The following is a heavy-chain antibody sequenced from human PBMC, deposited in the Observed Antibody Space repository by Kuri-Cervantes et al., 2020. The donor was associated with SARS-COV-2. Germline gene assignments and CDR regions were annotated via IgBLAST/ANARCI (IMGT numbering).Heavy chain of an antibody. Sequence: GSLRLSCAVYGGSFSGYYWSWIRQPPGKGLEWIGEINHNGSTNYNPSLKSRVTISVDTSKNQFSLKLSSVTAADTAVYYCARDNILFSGSGFDYWGQGTLVTVSS. D-gene: IGHD1-26*01. J-gene: IGHJ4*02. CDR1: GGSFSGYY. CDR2: INHNGST. V-gene: IGHV4-34*01. CDR3: ARDNILFSGSGFDY.